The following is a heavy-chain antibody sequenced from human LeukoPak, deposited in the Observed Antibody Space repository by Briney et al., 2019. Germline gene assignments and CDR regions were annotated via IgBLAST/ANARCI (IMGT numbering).Heavy chain of an antibody. V-gene: IGHV3-23*01. CDR3: ARTYSSSSYNWFDP. J-gene: IGHJ5*02. D-gene: IGHD6-6*01. CDR1: GFTFSSYA. Sequence: GGSLRLSCAASGFTFSSYAMSWVRQAPGKGLEWVSAISGSGGSTYYADSVKGRFTISRDNSKSTLYLQMNSLGADDTAIYHCARTYSSSSYNWFDPWGQGTLVTVSS. CDR2: ISGSGGST.